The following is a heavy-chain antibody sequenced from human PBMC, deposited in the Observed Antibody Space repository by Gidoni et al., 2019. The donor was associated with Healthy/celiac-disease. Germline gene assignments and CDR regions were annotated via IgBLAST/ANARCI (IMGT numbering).Heavy chain of an antibody. CDR3: AKGSTAPTD. D-gene: IGHD5-18*01. Sequence: VQLVESGGGLVQPGGSLRLSCAASGFTFSSYVMSWVRQAPGMGLEWVSTIGASGDNTYYADSVKGRFTISRDNSKNTLYLQMISLRVEDTAIYYCAKGSTAPTDWGQGTLVIVSS. CDR1: GFTFSSYV. V-gene: IGHV3-23*04. J-gene: IGHJ4*02. CDR2: IGASGDNT.